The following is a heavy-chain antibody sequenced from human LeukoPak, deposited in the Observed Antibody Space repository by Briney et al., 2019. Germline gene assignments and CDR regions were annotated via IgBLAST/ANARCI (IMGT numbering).Heavy chain of an antibody. J-gene: IGHJ4*02. CDR1: GFTFSTYG. D-gene: IGHD3-10*01. CDR3: AKDKEYASGSFPIEC. CDR2: IEYEGGYNK. V-gene: IGHV3-30*02. Sequence: PGGSLRLSCVASGFTFSTYGMHWVRQAPGKGLEWVAFIEYEGGYNKYYADSVKGRFTISRDISKDTLYLQMNSLRAEDTGFYYCAKDKEYASGSFPIECWGQGTLVAVSS.